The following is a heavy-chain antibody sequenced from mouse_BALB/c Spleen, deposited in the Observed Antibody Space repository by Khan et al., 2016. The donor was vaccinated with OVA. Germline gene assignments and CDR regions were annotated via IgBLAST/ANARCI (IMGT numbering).Heavy chain of an antibody. D-gene: IGHD1-1*01. CDR3: ARLAYYYDSEGFAY. Sequence: EVKLVESGGDVVKPGGSLKLSCAASGFTFSTYGMSWVRQTPDKRLEWVATISTGGHYTYYPDTVTGRFTISRDNAKNTLYLQMSSLKSEDTAMFYCARLAYYYDSEGFAYWGQGTLVTVSA. V-gene: IGHV5-6*01. CDR1: GFTFSTYG. CDR2: ISTGGHYT. J-gene: IGHJ3*01.